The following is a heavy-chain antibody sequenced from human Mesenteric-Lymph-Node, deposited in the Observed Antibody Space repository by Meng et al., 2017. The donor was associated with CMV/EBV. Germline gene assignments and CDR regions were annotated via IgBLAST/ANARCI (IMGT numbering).Heavy chain of an antibody. CDR3: ARERWYCSSTSCYTNWFDP. Sequence: SETLSLTCTVSGGSVSSGSYYWSWIRQPPGKGLEWIGYIYYSGSTNYNPSLKSRVTISVDTSKNQFSLKLSSVTAADTAVYYCARERWYCSSTSCYTNWFDPWGQGTLVTVSS. J-gene: IGHJ5*02. V-gene: IGHV4-61*01. CDR2: IYYSGST. CDR1: GGSVSSGSYY. D-gene: IGHD2-2*02.